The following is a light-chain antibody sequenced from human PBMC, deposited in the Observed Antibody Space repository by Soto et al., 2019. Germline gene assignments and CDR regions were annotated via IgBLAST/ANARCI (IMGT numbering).Light chain of an antibody. V-gene: IGKV1-8*01. J-gene: IGKJ2*01. CDR3: QQYYSYPVYT. Sequence: AIRMTQSPSSFSASTGDRVTITCRASQGISSYLAWYQQKPGKAPKLLIYAASTLQSGVPSRFSGSGSGTDFTLTISCLQSEDFATDYCQQYYSYPVYTFGQGTKLEIK. CDR1: QGISSY. CDR2: AAS.